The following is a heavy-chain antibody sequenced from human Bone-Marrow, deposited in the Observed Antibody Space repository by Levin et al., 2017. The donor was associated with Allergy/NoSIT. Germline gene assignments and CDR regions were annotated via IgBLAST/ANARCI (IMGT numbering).Heavy chain of an antibody. J-gene: IGHJ4*02. V-gene: IGHV4-31*03. CDR3: ARGPRGYTYGFDS. CDR1: GGSISSGGFY. CDR2: IYHSGST. D-gene: IGHD5-18*01. Sequence: SETLSLTCTVSGGSISSGGFYWSWIRQHPGKGLEWIGNIYHSGSTSYIPSLESRVTISVDTSKSQFSLKLNSVTAADTAVYYCARGPRGYTYGFDSWGQGTLVTVSS.